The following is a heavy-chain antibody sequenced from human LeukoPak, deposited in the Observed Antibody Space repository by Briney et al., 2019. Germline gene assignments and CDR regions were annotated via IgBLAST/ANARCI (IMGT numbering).Heavy chain of an antibody. V-gene: IGHV4-59*11. CDR2: AFYTGGS. D-gene: IGHD2-15*01. CDR1: RGFISSHY. Sequence: SDTLSLPCTVSRGFISSHYWTWMRQPPGKGLEWIGNAFYTGGSNYNPSLKSRVTISVDTSKSHFSLKLSSVTAADTAIYYCARDRVDSQGPALDIWGQGTMVTVSS. CDR3: ARDRVDSQGPALDI. J-gene: IGHJ3*02.